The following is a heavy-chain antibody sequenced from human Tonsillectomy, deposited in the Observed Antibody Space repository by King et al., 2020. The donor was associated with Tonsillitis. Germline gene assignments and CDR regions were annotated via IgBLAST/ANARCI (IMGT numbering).Heavy chain of an antibody. CDR3: PRAGPLDSIGWYWFDP. V-gene: IGHV4-30-4*07. D-gene: IGHD6-19*01. CDR1: GNSITSGGYS. J-gene: IGHJ5*02. CDR2: SFYSGTT. Sequence: QLQESGPGLVKPSQTLSVTCAVSGNSITSGGYSWNWIRQSPGKGLEWIGYSFYSGTTYYNPSFESRVAISVDTSMNQFSLHLRSVTTAATAVYYCPRAGPLDSIGWYWFDPWGQGTLFIVSS.